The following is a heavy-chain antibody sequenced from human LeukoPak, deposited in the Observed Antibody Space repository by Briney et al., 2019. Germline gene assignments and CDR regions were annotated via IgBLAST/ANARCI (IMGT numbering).Heavy chain of an antibody. CDR1: GFTFSSYA. J-gene: IGHJ6*02. CDR3: ARDLVGVVPAAILLRYYYGMDV. D-gene: IGHD2-2*01. CDR2: ISYDGSNK. V-gene: IGHV3-30*04. Sequence: GRSLRLSCAASGFTFSSYAMHWVRQAPGKELEWVAVISYDGSNKYYADSVKGRFTISRDNSKNTLYLQMNSLRAEDTAVYYCARDLVGVVPAAILLRYYYGMDVWGQGTTVTVSS.